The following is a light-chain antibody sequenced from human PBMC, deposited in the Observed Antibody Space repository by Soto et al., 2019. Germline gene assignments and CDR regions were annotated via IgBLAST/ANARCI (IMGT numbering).Light chain of an antibody. CDR3: SSYAGSNNRV. CDR1: SSDVGGYNY. V-gene: IGLV2-8*01. Sequence: QSVLTQPPSASGSPGQSVTISCTGTSSDVGGYNYVSCYQQHPGKAPKLMIYEVSKRPSGVPDRFSGSKSGNTASLTVSGLQAEDEADYYCSSYAGSNNRVFGTGTKLTVL. CDR2: EVS. J-gene: IGLJ1*01.